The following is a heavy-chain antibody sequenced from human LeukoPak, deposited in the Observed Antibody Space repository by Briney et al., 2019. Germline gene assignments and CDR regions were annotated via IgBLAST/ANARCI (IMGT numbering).Heavy chain of an antibody. V-gene: IGHV3-23*01. CDR1: GFTFSSYA. J-gene: IGHJ3*02. CDR2: ISGSGGST. Sequence: PGGSLRLSCAASGFTFSSYAMSWVRQAPGKWLEWVSAISGSGGSTYYADSVKGRFTISRDNSKNTLYLQMNSLRAEDTAVYYCAKDSGSFHDAFDIWGQGTMVTVSS. D-gene: IGHD1-26*01. CDR3: AKDSGSFHDAFDI.